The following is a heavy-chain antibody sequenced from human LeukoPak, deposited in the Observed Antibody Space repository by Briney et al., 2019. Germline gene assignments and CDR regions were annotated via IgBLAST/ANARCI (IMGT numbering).Heavy chain of an antibody. CDR3: ATGFRSSWYGGSRYYNYYYYMDV. CDR2: FDPEDSKT. CDR1: GYSLTELS. Sequence: GASVKVSCKVSGYSLTELSMHWVRQAPGKGLEWMGGFDPEDSKTIYAQKFQGRVTMTEDTSTDTAYMELSSLISEDTAMYYCATGFRSSWYGGSRYYNYYYYMDVWGKGTTVTVS. D-gene: IGHD6-13*01. J-gene: IGHJ6*03. V-gene: IGHV1-24*01.